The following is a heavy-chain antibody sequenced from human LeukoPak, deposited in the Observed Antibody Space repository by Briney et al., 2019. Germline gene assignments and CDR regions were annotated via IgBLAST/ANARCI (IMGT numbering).Heavy chain of an antibody. CDR1: GFTFSSYA. CDR3: ARDGGDYYDSSGYFTSNHLDY. CDR2: ISGSGGST. J-gene: IGHJ4*02. Sequence: PGGSLRLSCAASGFTFSSYAMSWVRQAPGKGLEWVSAISGSGGSTYYADSVKGRFTISRDNSKNTLYLQMNSLRAEDTAVYYCARDGGDYYDSSGYFTSNHLDYWGQGTLVTVSS. V-gene: IGHV3-23*01. D-gene: IGHD3-22*01.